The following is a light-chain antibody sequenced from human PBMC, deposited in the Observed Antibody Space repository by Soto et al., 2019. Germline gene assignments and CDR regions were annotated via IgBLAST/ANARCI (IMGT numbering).Light chain of an antibody. CDR2: GSS. Sequence: EIMMTQSPATLSVSPGGRATLSCRASQSVNINLAWYQQKPGQSPRLLVYGSSTRATGSPARFSGRGSGTEFTLTISGLQFEDFAVYYCQQYNNWPPWTFGQGTKVDIK. J-gene: IGKJ1*01. V-gene: IGKV3-15*01. CDR3: QQYNNWPPWT. CDR1: QSVNIN.